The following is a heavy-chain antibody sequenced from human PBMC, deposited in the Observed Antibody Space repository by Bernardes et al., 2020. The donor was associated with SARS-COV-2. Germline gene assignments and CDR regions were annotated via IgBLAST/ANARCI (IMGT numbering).Heavy chain of an antibody. CDR3: ATESYYYYGMDV. CDR2: FDPEDGET. CDR1: GYTFTSYG. J-gene: IGHJ6*02. V-gene: IGHV1-24*01. Sequence: ASVKVSCKASGYTFTSYGISWVRQAPGKGLEWMGGFDPEDGETIYAQKFQGRVTMTEDTSTDTAYMELSSLRSEDTAVYYCATESYYYYGMDVWGQGTTVTVSS.